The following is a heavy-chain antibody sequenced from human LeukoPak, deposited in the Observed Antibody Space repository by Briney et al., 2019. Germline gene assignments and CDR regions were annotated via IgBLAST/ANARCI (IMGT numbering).Heavy chain of an antibody. V-gene: IGHV4-38-2*02. J-gene: IGHJ4*02. Sequence: SETLSLTCTVSGYSISSGYYWGWIRQPPGKGLEWIGSIYHSGSTYYNPSLKSRVTISVDTSKNQFSLKLSSVTAADTAVYYCARVGGLDPADYWGQGTQVTVSS. D-gene: IGHD3-10*01. CDR3: ARVGGLDPADY. CDR1: GYSISSGYY. CDR2: IYHSGST.